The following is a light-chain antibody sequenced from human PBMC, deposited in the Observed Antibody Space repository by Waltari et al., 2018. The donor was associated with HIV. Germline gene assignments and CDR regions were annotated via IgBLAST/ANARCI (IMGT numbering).Light chain of an antibody. CDR1: RDVTNF. V-gene: IGKV1-9*01. CDR3: QQSDSYPLT. J-gene: IGKJ5*01. Sequence: IKLTQSPSFLSASVGDRVSITCRASRDVTNFLAWYQKKPGTAPKLLIYGASTLQSGVPSRFGGSGSGTQFTLTINSLQPVDFATYYCQQSDSYPLTFGQETRLEMK. CDR2: GAS.